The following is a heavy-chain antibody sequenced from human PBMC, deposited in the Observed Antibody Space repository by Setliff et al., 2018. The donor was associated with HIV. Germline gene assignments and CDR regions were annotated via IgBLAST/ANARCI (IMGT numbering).Heavy chain of an antibody. J-gene: IGHJ4*02. CDR2: ITGSSDTI. CDR3: ATSIHTRGAIDF. V-gene: IGHV3-48*03. CDR1: GFTFSSYE. Sequence: GGSLRLSCAASGFTFSSYEMDWFRQAPGKGLEWVSYITGSSDTIYYADSVKGRFTISRDNAKNSLYLQMNSLRAEDTALYYCATSIHTRGAIDFWGQGTLVTVSS. D-gene: IGHD1-26*01.